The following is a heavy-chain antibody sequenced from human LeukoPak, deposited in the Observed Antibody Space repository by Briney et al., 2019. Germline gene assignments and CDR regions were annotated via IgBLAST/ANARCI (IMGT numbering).Heavy chain of an antibody. Sequence: SETLSLTCTVSGGSISSGSYYWSWLRQPAGKGLEWIGRIYTSGSTTYNSSLKSRVTISLDTSKNHFSLRLSSVTAADTAVYYCARDREVGATGYYFDYWGQGTLVTVSS. J-gene: IGHJ4*02. CDR1: GGSISSGSYY. CDR3: ARDREVGATGYYFDY. D-gene: IGHD1-26*01. V-gene: IGHV4-61*02. CDR2: IYTSGST.